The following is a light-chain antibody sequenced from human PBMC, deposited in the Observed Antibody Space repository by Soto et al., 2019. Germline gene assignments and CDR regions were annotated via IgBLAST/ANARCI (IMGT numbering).Light chain of an antibody. CDR2: DVS. Sequence: QSVLTQPASGSGSPGQSITISCTGTSSDVGGYNYVSWYQQHPGKVPRLMIYDVSNRPSGVSNRFSGSKSGNTASLTISGLQAEDEADYYCSSYTSSNTPIFGGGTKVTVL. V-gene: IGLV2-14*03. CDR1: SSDVGGYNY. CDR3: SSYTSSNTPI. J-gene: IGLJ2*01.